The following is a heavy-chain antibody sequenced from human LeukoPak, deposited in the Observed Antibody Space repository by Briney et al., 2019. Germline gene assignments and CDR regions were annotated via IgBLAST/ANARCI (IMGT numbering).Heavy chain of an antibody. V-gene: IGHV4-59*01. Sequence: SETLSLTCTVSGGSISSYYWSWIRQPPGKGLEWIGYIYYSGSTNYNPSLKSRVTISVDTSKNQLSLKVNSVTAADTAVYYCARGSIAAAEGSHWFDPWGQGTLVTVSS. D-gene: IGHD6-13*01. CDR2: IYYSGST. CDR1: GGSISSYY. J-gene: IGHJ5*02. CDR3: ARGSIAAAEGSHWFDP.